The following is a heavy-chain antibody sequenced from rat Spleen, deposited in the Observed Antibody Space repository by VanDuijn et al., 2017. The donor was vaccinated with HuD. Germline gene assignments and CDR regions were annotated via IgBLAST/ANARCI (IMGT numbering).Heavy chain of an antibody. CDR2: IWAGGST. D-gene: IGHD1-11*01. V-gene: IGHV2-72*01. CDR1: GFSLSRNG. CDR3: ARHEYYSDYIYYFDY. Sequence: QVQLKESGPGLVQPSQTLSLTCTVSGFSLSRNGVGWVRQPLGKGLVWMGTIWAGGSTNYNSAVQSRLSISRDTSKSQVFLKMNSLQPEDTGIYYCARHEYYSDYIYYFDYWGQGVMVTVSS. J-gene: IGHJ2*01.